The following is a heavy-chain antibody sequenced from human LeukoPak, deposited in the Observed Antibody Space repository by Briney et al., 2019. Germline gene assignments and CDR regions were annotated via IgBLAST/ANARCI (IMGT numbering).Heavy chain of an antibody. D-gene: IGHD3-22*01. CDR2: ISSSSSTI. CDR3: ARDDERTYYYDSSGYSWPGGYDY. J-gene: IGHJ4*02. CDR1: GFTFSSYS. Sequence: PGGSLRLSCAASGFTFSSYSMNWVRQAPGKGLEWVSYISSSSSTIYYADSVKGRFTISRDNAKNSLYLQMNSLRAEDTAVYYCARDDERTYYYDSSGYSWPGGYDYWGQGTLVTVSS. V-gene: IGHV3-48*01.